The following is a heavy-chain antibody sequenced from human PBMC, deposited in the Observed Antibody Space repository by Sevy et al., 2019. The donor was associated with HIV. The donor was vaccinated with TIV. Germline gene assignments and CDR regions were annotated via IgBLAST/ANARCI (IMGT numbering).Heavy chain of an antibody. V-gene: IGHV3-33*01. J-gene: IGHJ4*02. D-gene: IGHD1-7*01. CDR2: IWSDGSNK. Sequence: GGSLRLSCAASGFTFSDYGMHRVSQAPGKGLEWVAVIWSDGSNKYYGDSVKGRFTISRDSSKNTLFLQMNSLRVDDTAVYYCAREERSGTTTSFDYWGQGALFTVSS. CDR3: AREERSGTTTSFDY. CDR1: GFTFSDYG.